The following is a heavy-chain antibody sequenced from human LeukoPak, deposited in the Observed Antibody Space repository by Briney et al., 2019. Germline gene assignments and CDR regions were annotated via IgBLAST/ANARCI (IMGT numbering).Heavy chain of an antibody. D-gene: IGHD3-10*01. CDR3: AKVLSYYGSGSYHY. CDR1: GFTFSTYA. Sequence: QPGGSLRLPCAASGFTFSTYAMNWVRQAPGKGLEWVSYISSSGSTIYYADSVKGRFTISRDNAKNSLYLQMNSLRAEDTAVYYCAKVLSYYGSGSYHYWGQGTLVTVSP. J-gene: IGHJ4*02. V-gene: IGHV3-48*04. CDR2: ISSSGSTI.